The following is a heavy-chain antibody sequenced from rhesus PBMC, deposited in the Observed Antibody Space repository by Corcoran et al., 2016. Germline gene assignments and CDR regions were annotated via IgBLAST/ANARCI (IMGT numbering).Heavy chain of an antibody. Sequence: QVQLQESGPGLVKPSETLSLTCAVSGGSINDYYYWNWIRQPPGKGLEWIGNIYGNSASPYYNPSLKSRVTISKDTSKTQFFLKLNSVTAADTAVYYCASGISSLYNRFDVWGPGVLVTVSS. D-gene: IGHD6-25*01. V-gene: IGHV4S9*01. CDR3: ASGISSLYNRFDV. J-gene: IGHJ5-1*01. CDR1: GGSINDYYY. CDR2: IYGNSASP.